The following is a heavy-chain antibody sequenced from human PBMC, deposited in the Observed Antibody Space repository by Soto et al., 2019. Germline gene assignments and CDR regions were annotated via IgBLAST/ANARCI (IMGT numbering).Heavy chain of an antibody. D-gene: IGHD5-18*01. CDR2: ISWNSGSI. CDR1: GFTFDDYA. J-gene: IGHJ4*02. CDR3: ARSVPGGIQSLNY. V-gene: IGHV3-9*01. Sequence: GGSLRLSCAASGFTFDDYAMHWVRQAPGKGLEWVSGISWNSGSIGYADSVKGRFTISRDNAKNSLYLQMNSLRAEDTALYYCARSVPGGIQSLNYWGQGTLVTVSS.